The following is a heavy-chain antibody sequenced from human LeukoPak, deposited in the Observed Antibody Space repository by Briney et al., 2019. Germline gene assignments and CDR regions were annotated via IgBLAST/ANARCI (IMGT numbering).Heavy chain of an antibody. J-gene: IGHJ3*01. D-gene: IGHD2-2*01. Sequence: GGSLRLSCAASRFTFSSYDMHWVRQAPGKGLEWVSPINSSGSYIYYADSVKGRFTISRDSAKNSLYLQMNTLRAEDTAVYYCARAGPIVLGPVAVAYDAFDLWGRGTLVTVSS. V-gene: IGHV3-21*01. CDR3: ARAGPIVLGPVAVAYDAFDL. CDR2: INSSGSYI. CDR1: RFTFSSYD.